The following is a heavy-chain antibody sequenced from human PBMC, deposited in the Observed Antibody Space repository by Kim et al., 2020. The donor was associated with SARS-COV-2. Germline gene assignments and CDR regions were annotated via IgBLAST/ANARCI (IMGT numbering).Heavy chain of an antibody. CDR2: IYPDDSDT. CDR1: GYSFTSYW. J-gene: IGHJ4*02. CDR3: ARHGTSSCRYIDY. D-gene: IGHD6-19*01. V-gene: IGHV5-51*01. Sequence: GESLKISCKASGYSFTSYWIGWVRQIPGKGLEWMGIIYPDDSDTKYSPSFQGQVTISADKSITTAYLQWNSLEASDTAFYYCARHGTSSCRYIDYWGQGTLVTVSS.